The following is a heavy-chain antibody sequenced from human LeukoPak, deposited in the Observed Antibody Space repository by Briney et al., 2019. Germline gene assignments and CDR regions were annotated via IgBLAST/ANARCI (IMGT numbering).Heavy chain of an antibody. CDR1: GYTFTTYD. J-gene: IGHJ4*02. D-gene: IGHD3-3*01. CDR3: ARGAITILGY. Sequence: ASVKVSCKASGYTFTTYDINWVRQAPGQGLEWMGWMNPNSGNTGYAQKFQGRVTITRNTSISTAYMELSSLRSEDTAVYYCARGAITILGYWGQGTLVTVSS. V-gene: IGHV1-8*03. CDR2: MNPNSGNT.